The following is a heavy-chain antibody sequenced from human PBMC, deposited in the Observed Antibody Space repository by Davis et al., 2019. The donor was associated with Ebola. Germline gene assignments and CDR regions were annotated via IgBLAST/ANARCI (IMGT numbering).Heavy chain of an antibody. CDR1: GFTFSSYA. D-gene: IGHD5-18*01. J-gene: IGHJ4*02. V-gene: IGHV3-30-3*01. CDR3: ARVDTAMGKDY. Sequence: LKISCAASGFTFSSYAMHWVRQAPGKGLEWVAVISYDGSNKYYADSVKGRFTISRDNAKNSLYLQMNSLRAEDTAVYYCARVDTAMGKDYWGQGTLVTVSS. CDR2: ISYDGSNK.